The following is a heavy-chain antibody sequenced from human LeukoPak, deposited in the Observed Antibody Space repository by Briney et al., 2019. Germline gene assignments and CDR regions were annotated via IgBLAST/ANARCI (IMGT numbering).Heavy chain of an antibody. CDR1: GYTFTGYY. V-gene: IGHV1-2*02. CDR2: INPNSGGT. CDR3: ARAGVWDYSDSSGYHNAAFDI. D-gene: IGHD3-22*01. Sequence: ASVKVSCKASGYTFTGYYMHWVRQAPGQGLEWMGWINPNSGGTNYAQKFQGRVTMTRDTSISTAYMDLSRLRSDDTAVYYCARAGVWDYSDSSGYHNAAFDIWGQGTMVTVSS. J-gene: IGHJ3*02.